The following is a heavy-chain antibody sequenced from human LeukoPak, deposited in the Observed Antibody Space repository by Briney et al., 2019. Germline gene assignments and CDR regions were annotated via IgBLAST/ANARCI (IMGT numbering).Heavy chain of an antibody. CDR3: AKDMLPIDGKDAFDI. Sequence: RAGGSLRLSCAASGFTFSSYAMSWVRQAPGKGLEWVSAISGSGGSTYYADSVKGRFTIPRDNSKNTLYLQMNSLRAEDTAVYYCAKDMLPIDGKDAFDIWGQGTMVTVSS. CDR1: GFTFSSYA. CDR2: ISGSGGST. D-gene: IGHD2-8*01. J-gene: IGHJ3*02. V-gene: IGHV3-23*01.